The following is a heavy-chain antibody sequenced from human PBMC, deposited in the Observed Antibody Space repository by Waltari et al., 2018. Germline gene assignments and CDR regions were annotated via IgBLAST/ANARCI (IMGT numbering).Heavy chain of an antibody. CDR3: ARTGDDY. Sequence: EVQLVESGGGLVQPGGSLRLSCAASGFTFTRYWMSWVRQAPGEGLECVANINQGGSDKNYVDSVKGRFTISRDNAKNSLYLQMNSLRAEDTAVYYCARTGDDYWGQGTLVTVSS. CDR1: GFTFTRYW. CDR2: INQGGSDK. V-gene: IGHV3-7*03. D-gene: IGHD1-1*01. J-gene: IGHJ4*02.